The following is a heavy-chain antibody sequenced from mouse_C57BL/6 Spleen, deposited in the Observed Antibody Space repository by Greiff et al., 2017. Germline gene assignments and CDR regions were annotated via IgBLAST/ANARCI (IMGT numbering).Heavy chain of an antibody. V-gene: IGHV2-6-1*01. CDR1: GFSLTSYC. D-gene: IGHD2-4*01. CDR2: IWRDGST. CDR3: ARHVGDYGGGYFDV. Sequence: VMLVESGPGLVAPSQSLSITCTVSGFSLTSYCVHWVRQPPGKGLEWMVVIWRDGSTTYNSALKSRLSISKDNSKSQVFLNRNSLQTDDTAMYYCARHVGDYGGGYFDVWGTGTTVTVSS. J-gene: IGHJ1*03.